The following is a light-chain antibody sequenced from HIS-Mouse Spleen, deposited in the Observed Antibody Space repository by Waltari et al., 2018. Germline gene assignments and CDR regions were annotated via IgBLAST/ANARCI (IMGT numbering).Light chain of an antibody. Sequence: QSALTQPPSASGSPGQSVTISCTGTSSDVGGYNYVSWYQQHPGKAPKLLIYEVSKRPSGVRDRFPGSNPGNTASLTVSGLQAEDEADYYCSSYAGSSTLVFGGGTKLTVL. CDR3: SSYAGSSTLV. CDR1: SSDVGGYNY. CDR2: EVS. V-gene: IGLV2-8*01. J-gene: IGLJ3*02.